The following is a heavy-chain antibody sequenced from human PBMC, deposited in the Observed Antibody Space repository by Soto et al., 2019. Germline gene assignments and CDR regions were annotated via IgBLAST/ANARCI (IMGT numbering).Heavy chain of an antibody. D-gene: IGHD3-3*01. CDR3: ARMLHVEDYDFWSGYHFDHLAY. J-gene: IGHJ4*02. CDR2: ISSSGSTI. V-gene: IGHV3-11*01. CDR1: GFTFSDYY. Sequence: PGGSLRLSCAASGFTFSDYYMSWIRQAPGKGLEWVSYISSSGSTIYYADSVKGRFTISRDNAKNSLYLQMNSLRAEDTAVYYCARMLHVEDYDFWSGYHFDHLAYWGQGTLVTVSS.